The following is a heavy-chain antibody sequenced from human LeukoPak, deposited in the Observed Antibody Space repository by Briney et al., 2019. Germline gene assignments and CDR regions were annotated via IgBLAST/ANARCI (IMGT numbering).Heavy chain of an antibody. V-gene: IGHV3-7*01. J-gene: IGHJ6*03. CDR1: GFTFSSYW. CDR2: IKQGGSEK. D-gene: IGHD6-19*01. Sequence: AGGSLRLSCAASGFTFSSYWMSWVRQAQGKVREWVANIKQGGSEKYYVDSVKGRFTISRDNAKNSLYLQMTSLSAEDTAVYYCAREGIAVAGIYYYYMDVWDKGTTVTVSS. CDR3: AREGIAVAGIYYYYMDV.